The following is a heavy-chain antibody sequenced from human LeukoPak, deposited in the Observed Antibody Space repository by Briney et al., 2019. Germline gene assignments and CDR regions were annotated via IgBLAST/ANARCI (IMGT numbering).Heavy chain of an antibody. D-gene: IGHD6-19*01. J-gene: IGHJ4*02. V-gene: IGHV4-34*01. CDR1: GGSFSGYY. CDR2: INHSGST. Sequence: SETLSLTCAVYGGSFSGYYWSWIRQPPGKELEWIGEINHSGSTNYNPSLKSRVTISVDTSKNQFSLKLSSVTAADTAVYYCARRRWGSSGSTSGRPLRYWGQGTLVTVSS. CDR3: ARRRWGSSGSTSGRPLRY.